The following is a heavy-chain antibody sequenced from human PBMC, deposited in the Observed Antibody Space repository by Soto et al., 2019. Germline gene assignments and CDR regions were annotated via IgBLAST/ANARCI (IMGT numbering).Heavy chain of an antibody. CDR2: ISGSDDST. D-gene: IGHD6-6*01. CDR1: GFTFSSYA. J-gene: IGHJ4*02. Sequence: EVQLLEAGGGLVQPGESLRLSCAASGFTFSSYAMSWVRQAPGKGLEWVSVISGSDDSTYYADSVKGRFTISRDNSKNTLYLQMTTQTAGDTAVYYFAIRSSSSAFDYWGQGTLVTASS. V-gene: IGHV3-23*01. CDR3: AIRSSSSAFDY.